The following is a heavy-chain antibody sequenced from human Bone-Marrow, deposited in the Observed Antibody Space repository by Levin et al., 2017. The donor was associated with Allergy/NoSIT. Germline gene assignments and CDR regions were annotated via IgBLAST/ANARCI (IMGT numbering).Heavy chain of an antibody. J-gene: IGHJ5*02. Sequence: SETLSLTCAVYGGSFSGYYWSWIRQPPGKGLEWIGEINHSGSTNYNPSLKSRVTISVDTSKNQFSLKLSSVTAADTAVYYCARGLQLWLRNGWFDPWGQGTLVTVSS. CDR3: ARGLQLWLRNGWFDP. CDR2: INHSGST. D-gene: IGHD5-18*01. CDR1: GGSFSGYY. V-gene: IGHV4-34*01.